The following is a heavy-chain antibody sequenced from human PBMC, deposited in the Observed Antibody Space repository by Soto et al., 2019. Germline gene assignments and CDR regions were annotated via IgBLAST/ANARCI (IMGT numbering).Heavy chain of an antibody. V-gene: IGHV5-51*01. CDR3: ARHRPGVYYDNSDYYYYGMDV. D-gene: IGHD3-22*01. CDR1: GYXFTIYW. Sequence: EXLKICCKCSGYXFTIYWFVWVRHMPGKGLECIGIIYPGYSDNRYSPSFQGQVTISDDKSISTAYLQWSSLKASDTAMYYCARHRPGVYYDNSDYYYYGMDVWGQGTTVTVS. J-gene: IGHJ6*02. CDR2: IYPGYSDN.